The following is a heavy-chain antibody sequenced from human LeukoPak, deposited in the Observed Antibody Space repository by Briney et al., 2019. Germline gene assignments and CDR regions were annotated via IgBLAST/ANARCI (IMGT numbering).Heavy chain of an antibody. CDR3: ASSEGPNYCSGGSCYSGGRNDFDY. V-gene: IGHV4-34*01. D-gene: IGHD2-15*01. CDR1: GGSLSGYY. Sequence: PSETLSLTCAVYGGSLSGYYWSWIRQPPGKGLEWSGEINHSGSTNYNPSLKSRVTISVDTSKNQFSLKLSSVTAADTAVYYCASSEGPNYCSGGSCYSGGRNDFDYWGQGTLVTVSS. J-gene: IGHJ4*02. CDR2: INHSGST.